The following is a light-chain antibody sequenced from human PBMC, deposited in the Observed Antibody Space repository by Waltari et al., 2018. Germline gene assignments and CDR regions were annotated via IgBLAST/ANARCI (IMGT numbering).Light chain of an antibody. CDR1: RSDVGGYNY. CDR3: CSYAGNYLRV. V-gene: IGLV2-11*01. Sequence: QSALTQPRSLSGSPRQSVTISCTGTRSDVGGYNYVSWYQHYPGRAPKVVIYNVSKRPSGVPDRFSGSKSGNTASLTISGLQAEDEADYYCCSYAGNYLRVFGGGTRLTVL. CDR2: NVS. J-gene: IGLJ3*02.